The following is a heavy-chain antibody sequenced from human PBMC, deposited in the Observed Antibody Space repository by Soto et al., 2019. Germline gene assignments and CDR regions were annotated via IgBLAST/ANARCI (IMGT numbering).Heavy chain of an antibody. J-gene: IGHJ3*02. CDR2: INHSGST. CDR3: AREKIAVAGNDAFDI. CDR1: GGSFSGYY. V-gene: IGHV4-34*01. Sequence: SETLSLTCAVYGGSFSGYYWSWIRPPPGKGLEWIGEINHSGSTNYNPSLKSRVTISVDTSKNQFSLKLSSVTAADTAVYYCAREKIAVAGNDAFDIWGQGTMVTVSS. D-gene: IGHD6-19*01.